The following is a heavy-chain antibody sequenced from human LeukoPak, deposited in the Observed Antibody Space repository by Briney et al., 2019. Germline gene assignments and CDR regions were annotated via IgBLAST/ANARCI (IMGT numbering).Heavy chain of an antibody. J-gene: IGHJ4*02. V-gene: IGHV3-23*01. CDR1: GFNFSTYW. D-gene: IGHD6-19*01. Sequence: GGSLRLSCAASGFNFSTYWMHWVRQAPGKGLEWVSAISGSGGSTYYADSVKGRFTISRDNSKNTLYLQMNSLRAEDTAVYYCAKDRVRSGWDIDYWGQGTLVTVSS. CDR2: ISGSGGST. CDR3: AKDRVRSGWDIDY.